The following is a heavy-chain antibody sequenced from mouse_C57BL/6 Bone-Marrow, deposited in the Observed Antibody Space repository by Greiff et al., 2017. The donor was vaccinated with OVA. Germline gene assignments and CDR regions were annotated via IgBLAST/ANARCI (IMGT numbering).Heavy chain of an antibody. CDR3: ARGGTVVAPYAMDY. Sequence: DVQLQESGPGLVKPSQSLSLTCSVTGYSITSGYYWNWIRQFPGNKLEWMGYISYDGSNNYNPSLKNRISITRDTSKNQFFLKLNSVTTEDTATYYCARGGTVVAPYAMDYWGQGTSVTVSS. J-gene: IGHJ4*01. CDR2: ISYDGSN. CDR1: GYSITSGYY. D-gene: IGHD1-1*01. V-gene: IGHV3-6*01.